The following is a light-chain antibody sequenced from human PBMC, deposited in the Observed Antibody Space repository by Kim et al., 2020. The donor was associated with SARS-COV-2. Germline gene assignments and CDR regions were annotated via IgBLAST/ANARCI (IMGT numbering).Light chain of an antibody. CDR1: QSVSSN. V-gene: IGKV3-15*01. Sequence: EIVMTQSPATLSVSPGERATLSCRASQSVSSNLAWYQQKPGQAPRLLIYGASTRATGIPARFSGSGSGTEFTLTISSLQSEDFAVYYCQQYNNWPPLATFGGGTKLEI. CDR3: QQYNNWPPLAT. CDR2: GAS. J-gene: IGKJ4*01.